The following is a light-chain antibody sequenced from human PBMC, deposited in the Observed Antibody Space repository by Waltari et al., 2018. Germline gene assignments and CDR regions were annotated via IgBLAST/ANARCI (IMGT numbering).Light chain of an antibody. Sequence: ILLIPSPATLALSPGERATLSCRASQSVRNYLAWFQQKPGQVPRLLIHDTSTRGTGVPARFSGSGSGTDFTLTISSLESEDFAVYYCQQRSSWPLTFGGGTKVQIK. J-gene: IGKJ4*01. CDR3: QQRSSWPLT. V-gene: IGKV3-11*01. CDR1: QSVRNY. CDR2: DTS.